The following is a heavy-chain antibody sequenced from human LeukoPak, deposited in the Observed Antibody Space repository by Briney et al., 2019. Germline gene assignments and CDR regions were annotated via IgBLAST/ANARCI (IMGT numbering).Heavy chain of an antibody. CDR3: AREGDSGYDSFFDY. CDR1: GFTFSSYW. Sequence: GGSLRLSCAASGFTFSSYWMSWVRQAPGKGLEWVANIKQDGSEKYYVDSVKGRFTISRDNAKNSLYLQMNSLRAEDTAVYYCAREGDSGYDSFFDYWGREPWSPSPQ. J-gene: IGHJ4*02. V-gene: IGHV3-7*03. D-gene: IGHD5-12*01. CDR2: IKQDGSEK.